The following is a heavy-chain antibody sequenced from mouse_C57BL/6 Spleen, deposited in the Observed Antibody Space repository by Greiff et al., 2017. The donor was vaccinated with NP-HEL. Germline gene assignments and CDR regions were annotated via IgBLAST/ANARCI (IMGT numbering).Heavy chain of an antibody. Sequence: VQLQQSGAELVRPGSSVKLSCKASGYTFTSYWMDWVKQRPGQGLEWIGNIYPSDSETHYNQKFKDKATLTVDKSSSTAYMQHSSLTSEDTAVYYCARNWDADYWGQGTTLTVSS. CDR2: IYPSDSET. CDR1: GYTFTSYW. D-gene: IGHD4-1*01. V-gene: IGHV1-61*01. J-gene: IGHJ2*01. CDR3: ARNWDADY.